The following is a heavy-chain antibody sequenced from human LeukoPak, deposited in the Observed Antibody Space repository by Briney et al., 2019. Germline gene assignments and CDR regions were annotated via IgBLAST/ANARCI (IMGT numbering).Heavy chain of an antibody. J-gene: IGHJ3*02. CDR2: ISYDGSNK. CDR3: ARVYYPVILSGDAFDI. V-gene: IGHV3-30-3*01. D-gene: IGHD2-8*01. CDR1: GFTFSSYA. Sequence: GGSLRLSCAASGFTFSSYAMHWVRQAPGKGLEWVAFISYDGSNKYYADSVKGRFTISRDNSKNTLYLQMNSLRAEDTAVYYCARVYYPVILSGDAFDIWGQGTMVTVSS.